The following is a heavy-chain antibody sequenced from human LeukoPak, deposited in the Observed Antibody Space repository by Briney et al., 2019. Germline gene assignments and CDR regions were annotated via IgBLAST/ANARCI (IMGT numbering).Heavy chain of an antibody. J-gene: IGHJ5*02. V-gene: IGHV4-59*08. Sequence: SETLSLTCTVSGGSISSYYWSWIRQPPGKGLKWIGYIYYSGSTNYNPSLKSRVTISVDTSKNQFSLKLSSVTAADTAVYYCARGVIEVTMIVVVRSRFDPWGQGTLVTVSS. D-gene: IGHD3-22*01. CDR2: IYYSGST. CDR3: ARGVIEVTMIVVVRSRFDP. CDR1: GGSISSYY.